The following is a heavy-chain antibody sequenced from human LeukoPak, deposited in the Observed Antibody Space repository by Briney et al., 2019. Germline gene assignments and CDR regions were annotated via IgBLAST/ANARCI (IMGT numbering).Heavy chain of an antibody. D-gene: IGHD3-10*01. V-gene: IGHV4-31*03. Sequence: SETLSLTCTVSGGSISSGGYYWSWIHQRPGKGLEWIGYIYYSGSTYYNPSLKSRVTISVDTSKNQFSLKVSSVTAADTAVYYCARGRPYYYGSGSTDYWGQGTLVTVSS. CDR2: IYYSGST. CDR3: ARGRPYYYGSGSTDY. CDR1: GGSISSGGYY. J-gene: IGHJ4*02.